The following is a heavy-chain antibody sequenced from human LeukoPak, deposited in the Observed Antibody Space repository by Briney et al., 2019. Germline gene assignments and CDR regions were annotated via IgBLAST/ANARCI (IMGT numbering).Heavy chain of an antibody. V-gene: IGHV3-30-3*01. J-gene: IGHJ5*02. D-gene: IGHD6-19*01. Sequence: GGSLRLSCAASGFALSSYTMHWVRPAPGKGGERVAVISYDGSNKYYADSVKSRFTISRDNSKNTLYLQMNSLRAEDTAVYYCARDWAVAGMWQGFGPWGQGTLFTVSS. CDR3: ARDWAVAGMWQGFGP. CDR1: GFALSSYT. CDR2: ISYDGSNK.